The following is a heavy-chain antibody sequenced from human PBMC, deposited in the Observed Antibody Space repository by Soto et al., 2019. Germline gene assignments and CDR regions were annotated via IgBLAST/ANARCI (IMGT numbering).Heavy chain of an antibody. V-gene: IGHV4-34*01. D-gene: IGHD6-6*01. J-gene: IGHJ6*03. CDR1: GGSFSGYY. Sequence: SETLSLTCAVYGGSFSGYYWSWIRQPPGKGLEWIGEINHSGSTNYNPSLKSRVTISVDTSKNQFSLKLSSVTAADTAGYYCAREGESIAARPDYYYYYTDVWGKGTTVTVPS. CDR3: AREGESIAARPDYYYYYTDV. CDR2: INHSGST.